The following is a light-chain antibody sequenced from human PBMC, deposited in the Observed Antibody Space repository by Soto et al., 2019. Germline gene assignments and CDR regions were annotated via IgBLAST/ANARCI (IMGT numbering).Light chain of an antibody. CDR3: QQYKNWPPMYT. CDR2: GAS. CDR1: QSVTSN. J-gene: IGKJ2*01. Sequence: EIVMMQSPATLPVSPGERVTLSCRTSQSVTSNLAWYQQKPGQAPRLLIYGASTRATGVPARFRGSGSGTDFTLTISSLESEDFAVYYCQQYKNWPPMYTFGQGTKLE. V-gene: IGKV3-15*01.